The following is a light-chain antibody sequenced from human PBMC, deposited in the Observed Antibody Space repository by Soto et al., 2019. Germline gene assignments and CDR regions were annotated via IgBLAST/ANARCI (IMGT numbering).Light chain of an antibody. CDR3: QQRSNWPIT. CDR2: GAS. J-gene: IGKJ5*01. V-gene: IGKV3-11*01. CDR1: QNIYSN. Sequence: IVMTQSPATLSVSPGERATLSCRASQNIYSNIAWYQQRPGQAPRLFIHGASSRATGVPARFSGSGSGTDFTLTISSLEPEDFAVYYCQQRSNWPITFGQGTRLEI.